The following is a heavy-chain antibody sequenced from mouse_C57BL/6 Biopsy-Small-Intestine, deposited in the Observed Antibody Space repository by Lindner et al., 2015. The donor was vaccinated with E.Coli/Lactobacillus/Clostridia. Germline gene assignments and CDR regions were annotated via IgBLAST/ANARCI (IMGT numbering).Heavy chain of an antibody. Sequence: VQLQESGPELVKPGASVKISCKASGYSFTDYNMNWVKQSNGKSLEWIGVITPNYGTTIYDQKFKGRATLTVDQSSSTAYMQLNSLTSEDSAVYFCARDYYGSSFWYFDVWGTGTTVTVSS. CDR3: ARDYYGSSFWYFDV. V-gene: IGHV1-39*01. CDR2: ITPNYGTT. J-gene: IGHJ1*03. D-gene: IGHD1-1*01. CDR1: GYSFTDYN.